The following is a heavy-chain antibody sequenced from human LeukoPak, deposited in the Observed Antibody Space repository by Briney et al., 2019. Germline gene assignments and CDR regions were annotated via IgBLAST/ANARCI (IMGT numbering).Heavy chain of an antibody. Sequence: PSETLSLTCTVSGGSISSYYWSWIRQPPGKGLEWIGEINHSGSTNYNPSLKSRVTISVDTSKNQFSLKLSSVTAADTAVYYCARDGPSYYGSGSYLTHYYYGMDVWGQGTTVTVSS. CDR3: ARDGPSYYGSGSYLTHYYYGMDV. CDR2: INHSGST. CDR1: GGSISSYY. V-gene: IGHV4-34*01. D-gene: IGHD3-10*01. J-gene: IGHJ6*02.